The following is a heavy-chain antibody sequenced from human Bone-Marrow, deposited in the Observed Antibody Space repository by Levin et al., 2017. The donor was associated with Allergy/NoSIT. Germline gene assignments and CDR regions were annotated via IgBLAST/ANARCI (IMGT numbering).Heavy chain of an antibody. CDR1: GFSFAEYT. J-gene: IGHJ4*02. CDR2: MRSTTYGGTT. CDR3: SGLVGTTTLLDY. D-gene: IGHD1-26*01. Sequence: GGSLRLSCAGSGFSFAEYTMIWFRQGPGKGLEWVGFMRSTTYGGTTEFAASVKGRFTISRDDSNSIAYLQMKSLTSEDTAVYYCSGLVGTTTLLDYWGRGTLVTVSS. V-gene: IGHV3-49*03.